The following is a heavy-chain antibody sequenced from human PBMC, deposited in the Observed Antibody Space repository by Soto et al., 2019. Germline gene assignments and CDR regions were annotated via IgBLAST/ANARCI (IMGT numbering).Heavy chain of an antibody. D-gene: IGHD3-16*02. V-gene: IGHV1-18*01. CDR1: GYTFTSYG. CDR3: ARGPPYDYVWGSYRYSAGVDY. J-gene: IGHJ4*02. Sequence: QVQLVQSGAEVKKPGASVKVSCKASGYTFTSYGISWVRQAPGQGLEWMGWISAYNGNTNYAQKLQGRVTMTTDTSKSTAYMELRSLRSDDTAVYYCARGPPYDYVWGSYRYSAGVDYWGQGTLVTVSS. CDR2: ISAYNGNT.